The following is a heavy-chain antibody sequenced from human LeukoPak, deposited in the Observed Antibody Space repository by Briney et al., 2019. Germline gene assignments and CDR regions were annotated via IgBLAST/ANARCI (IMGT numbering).Heavy chain of an antibody. CDR2: ITSSGTYI. V-gene: IGHV3-21*01. CDR1: GFTFSTYT. J-gene: IGHJ6*03. CDR3: ARDPYSGNYGSYYYYYMDV. Sequence: GGSLRLSCAASGFTFSTYTMNWVRQAPGKALEWVSSITSSGTYIFYADSVKGRFTISRDNAKNSLYLQINSLGPEDTAVYFCARDPYSGNYGSYYYYYMDVWGKGTTVTVSS. D-gene: IGHD3-22*01.